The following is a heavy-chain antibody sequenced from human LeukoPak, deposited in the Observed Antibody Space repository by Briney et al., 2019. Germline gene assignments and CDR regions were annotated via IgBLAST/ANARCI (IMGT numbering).Heavy chain of an antibody. CDR1: GFIFRNAW. D-gene: IGHD6-19*01. CDR2: IKSKTDGGTT. Sequence: GGSLRLSCAASGFIFRNAWMNWVRQAPGKELEWVGRIKSKTDGGTTDYAAPGKGRFIISRDDSKNTLYLQMNSLNTEDAAVYYCTTGVLVAGWGQGTLVTVSS. J-gene: IGHJ4*02. CDR3: TTGVLVAG. V-gene: IGHV3-15*01.